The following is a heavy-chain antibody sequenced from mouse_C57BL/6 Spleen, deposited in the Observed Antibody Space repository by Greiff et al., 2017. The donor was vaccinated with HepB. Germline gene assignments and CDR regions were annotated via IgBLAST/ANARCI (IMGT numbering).Heavy chain of an antibody. Sequence: VQLQQPGAELVKPGASVKLSCKASGYTFTSYWMQWVKQRPGQGLEWIGEIDPSDSYTNYNQKFKGKATLTVDTSSSTAYMQLSSLTSEDSAVYYCARRIDSSGYVYWGQGTLVTVSA. D-gene: IGHD3-2*02. CDR3: ARRIDSSGYVY. J-gene: IGHJ3*01. CDR2: IDPSDSYT. V-gene: IGHV1-50*01. CDR1: GYTFTSYW.